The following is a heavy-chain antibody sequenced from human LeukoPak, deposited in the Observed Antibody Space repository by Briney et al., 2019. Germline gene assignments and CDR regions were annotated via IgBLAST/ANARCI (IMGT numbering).Heavy chain of an antibody. CDR1: GGSFSGYY. Sequence: SETLSLTCAVYGGSFSGYYWSWIRQPPGKGLEWIGEINHSGSTNYNPSLKSRVTISVDTSKNQFSLKLSSVTAEDTAVYYCARMWSGLLWGQGTLVTVSS. J-gene: IGHJ4*02. CDR3: ARMWSGLL. V-gene: IGHV4-34*01. D-gene: IGHD3-3*01. CDR2: INHSGST.